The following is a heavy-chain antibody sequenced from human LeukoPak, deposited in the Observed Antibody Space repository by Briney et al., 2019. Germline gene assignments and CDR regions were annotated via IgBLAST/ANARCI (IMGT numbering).Heavy chain of an antibody. CDR2: ISGSGGST. D-gene: IGHD4-23*01. J-gene: IGHJ6*02. CDR1: GFTFSSYA. CDR3: AKDYDYRGNHYYYYGMDV. V-gene: IGHV3-23*01. Sequence: GGSLRLSCAASGFTFSSYAMNWVRQAPGKGLEWVSAISGSGGSTYYADSVKGRFTISRDNSKNTLYLQMNSLRAEDTAVYYCAKDYDYRGNHYYYYGMDVWGQGTTVTVSS.